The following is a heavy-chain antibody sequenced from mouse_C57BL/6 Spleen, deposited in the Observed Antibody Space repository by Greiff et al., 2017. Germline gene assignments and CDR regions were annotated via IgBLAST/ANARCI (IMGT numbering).Heavy chain of an antibody. D-gene: IGHD1-1*02. CDR1: GYTFTEYT. Sequence: QVQLKESGAELVKPGASVKLSCKASGYTFTEYTIHWVKQRSGQGLEWIGWFYPGSGSIKYNQKFKGKATLTVDQSSSTAYMELSSLTSEDSAVXFCARHESCGKRYFAVWGTGTLVTVSS. V-gene: IGHV1-62-2*01. J-gene: IGHJ1*03. CDR3: ARHESCGKRYFAV. CDR2: FYPGSGSI.